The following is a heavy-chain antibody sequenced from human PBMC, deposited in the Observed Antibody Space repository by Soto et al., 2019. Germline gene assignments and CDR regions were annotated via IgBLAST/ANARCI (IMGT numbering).Heavy chain of an antibody. V-gene: IGHV4-39*01. D-gene: IGHD4-17*01. CDR1: GGSISSSSYY. J-gene: IGHJ3*02. Sequence: QLQLQESGPGLVKPSETLSLTCTVSGGSISSSSYYWGWIRQPPGKGLEWIGSIYYSGSTYYNPSLKSRVTITVDTSKNQFSLKLSSVTAADTAVYYCARHGTVTTSDAFDIWGQGTMVTVSS. CDR2: IYYSGST. CDR3: ARHGTVTTSDAFDI.